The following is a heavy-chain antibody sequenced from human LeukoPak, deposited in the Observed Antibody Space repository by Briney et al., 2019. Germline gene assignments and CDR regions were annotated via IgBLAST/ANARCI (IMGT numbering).Heavy chain of an antibody. V-gene: IGHV3-23*01. CDR3: AKVVTSNY. D-gene: IGHD5-18*01. Sequence: PGGSLRLSCVASGFTFSKYAMSWVRQAPGKGLEWVSVISATVISTHYADSVKGRVTISRDNSKNTLYLQVDSLRAEDTAVYYCAKVVTSNYWGQGTLVTVSS. CDR1: GFTFSKYA. J-gene: IGHJ4*02. CDR2: ISATVIST.